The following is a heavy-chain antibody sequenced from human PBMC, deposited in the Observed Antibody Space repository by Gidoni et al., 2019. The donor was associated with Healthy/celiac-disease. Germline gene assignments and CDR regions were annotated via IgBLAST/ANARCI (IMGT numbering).Heavy chain of an antibody. J-gene: IGHJ4*02. Sequence: QVQLVESGGGVVQPGRSLRLSCAASGFTFSSYGMHCVRQAPGKGLEWVVVIWYDGSNKYYADSVKGRFTISRDNSKNTLYLQMNSLRAEDTAVYYGASLAARGGYFDYWGQGTLVTVSS. V-gene: IGHV3-33*01. CDR1: GFTFSSYG. CDR3: ASLAARGGYFDY. CDR2: IWYDGSNK. D-gene: IGHD6-6*01.